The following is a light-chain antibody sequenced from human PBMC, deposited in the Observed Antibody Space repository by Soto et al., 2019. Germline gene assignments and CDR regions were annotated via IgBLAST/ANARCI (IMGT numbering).Light chain of an antibody. CDR3: QQYLSYPYT. CDR2: AAA. V-gene: IGKV1-8*01. CDR1: QGISSF. Sequence: AIRMPQSPSSISASTGDRVTITCRASQGISSFLAWYQQKPGKAPKLLIYAAATLQRVAPSRFSASGSGTDFTLTFSRLQSEDFATYFCQQYLSYPYTFGQGTKLE. J-gene: IGKJ2*01.